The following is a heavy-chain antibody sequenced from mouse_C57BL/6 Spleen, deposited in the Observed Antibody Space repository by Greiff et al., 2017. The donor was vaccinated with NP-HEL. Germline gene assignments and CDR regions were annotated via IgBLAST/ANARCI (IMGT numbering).Heavy chain of an antibody. D-gene: IGHD2-4*01. CDR1: GYTFTSYW. CDR2: IHPNSGST. V-gene: IGHV1-64*01. Sequence: QVQLQQPGAELVKPGASVKLSCKASGYTFTSYWMHWVKQRPGQGLEWIGMIHPNSGSTNYNEKFKSKATLTVDKSSSTAYMQRSSLTSEDSAVYYCARGYYDYDGRNYYAMDYGGQGTSVTVSS. CDR3: ARGYYDYDGRNYYAMDY. J-gene: IGHJ4*01.